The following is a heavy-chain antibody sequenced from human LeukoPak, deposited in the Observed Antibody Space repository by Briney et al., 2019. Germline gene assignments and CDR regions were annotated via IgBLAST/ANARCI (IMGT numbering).Heavy chain of an antibody. CDR2: TYYRSKWYY. CDR3: AGRRGDPYYYGLGTVTDAFDI. D-gene: IGHD3-10*01. V-gene: IGHV6-1*01. CDR1: GDSVSSNTAS. J-gene: IGHJ3*02. Sequence: SQTLSLTCAISGDSVSSNTASWNWIRQSPSRGLVWLGRTYYRSKWYYDYALSVKSRITINPDTSKNQFSLTLRSVTAADTAVYYCAGRRGDPYYYGLGTVTDAFDIWGQGTMVTVSS.